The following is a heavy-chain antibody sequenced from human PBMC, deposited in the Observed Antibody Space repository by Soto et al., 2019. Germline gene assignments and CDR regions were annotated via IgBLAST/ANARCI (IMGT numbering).Heavy chain of an antibody. J-gene: IGHJ6*02. Sequence: ESLKMSSKGSGYNVNTYCVVWVGQMPGQGLERMCIMCPRDSDTRYSPSSQGQVTISADKSIATAYLQWSSLKASDTAIYYCARRAFCGGDCTARPQDYYGMDVWGQGTAVTVSS. CDR3: ARRAFCGGDCTARPQDYYGMDV. CDR2: MCPRDSDT. D-gene: IGHD2-21*02. V-gene: IGHV5-51*01. CDR1: GYNVNTYC.